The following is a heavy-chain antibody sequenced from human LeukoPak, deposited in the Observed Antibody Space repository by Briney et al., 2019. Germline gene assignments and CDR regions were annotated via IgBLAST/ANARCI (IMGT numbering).Heavy chain of an antibody. CDR1: GYTFTNYY. D-gene: IGHD6-19*01. CDR3: ARREQWLVGDDY. V-gene: IGHV1-46*01. J-gene: IGHJ4*02. CDR2: INPSGGIT. Sequence: ASVKVSCKASGYTFTNYYMHWVRQAPGQGLEWMGIINPSGGITNYAQKLQGRVTMTTDTSTSTAYMELRSLRSDDTAVYYCARREQWLVGDDYWGQGTLVTVSS.